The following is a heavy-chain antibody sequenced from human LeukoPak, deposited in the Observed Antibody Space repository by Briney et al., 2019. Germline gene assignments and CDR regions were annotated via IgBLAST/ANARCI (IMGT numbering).Heavy chain of an antibody. D-gene: IGHD3-3*01. Sequence: PSETLSLTCTVSGGSISSYYWSWIRQPPGKGLEWIGYIYYSGSTNYNPSLKSRVTISVDTSKNQFSLKLSSVTAADTAVYYCARDRFWVLDPWGQGILVTVSS. CDR1: GGSISSYY. CDR3: ARDRFWVLDP. CDR2: IYYSGST. J-gene: IGHJ5*02. V-gene: IGHV4-59*01.